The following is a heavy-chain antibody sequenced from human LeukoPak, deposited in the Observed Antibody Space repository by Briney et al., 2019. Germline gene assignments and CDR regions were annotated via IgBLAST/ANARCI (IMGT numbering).Heavy chain of an antibody. CDR1: GGSISSSGYY. D-gene: IGHD3-10*01. Sequence: SETLSLTCTVSGGSISSSGYYWSWIRQPPGKGLEWIGEINHSGSTNYNPSLKSRVTISVDTSKNQFSLKLSSVTAADTAVYYCARAGPPVRGARRYNWFDPWGQGTLVTVSS. V-gene: IGHV4-39*07. CDR2: INHSGST. J-gene: IGHJ5*02. CDR3: ARAGPPVRGARRYNWFDP.